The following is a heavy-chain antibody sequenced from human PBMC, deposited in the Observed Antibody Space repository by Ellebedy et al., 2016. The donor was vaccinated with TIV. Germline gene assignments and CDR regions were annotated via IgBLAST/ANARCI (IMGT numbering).Heavy chain of an antibody. D-gene: IGHD4-11*01. CDR3: ARELVHMTTALGWFDP. CDR2: IIPILGIA. CDR1: GGTFSNYA. Sequence: SVKVSCKASGGTFSNYAISWVRQAPGQGLEWMGRIIPILGIANYAQKFQGRVTITADKSTSTAYMELSNLRSEDTAVYYCARELVHMTTALGWFDPWGQGTLVTVSS. V-gene: IGHV1-69*04. J-gene: IGHJ5*02.